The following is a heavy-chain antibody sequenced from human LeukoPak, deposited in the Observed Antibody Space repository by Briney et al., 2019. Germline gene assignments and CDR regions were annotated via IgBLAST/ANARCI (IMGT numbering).Heavy chain of an antibody. CDR3: ARDYDSSGYYWW. CDR2: IYYSGST. Sequence: SETLSLTCTVSGGSISTYYWSWIRQPPGKGLEWIGYIYYSGSTNYNPSLKSRVTMSVDTSKSQFSLKLNSVTAADTAVYYCARDYDSSGYYWWWGQGTLVTVSS. V-gene: IGHV4-59*01. D-gene: IGHD3-22*01. J-gene: IGHJ4*02. CDR1: GGSISTYY.